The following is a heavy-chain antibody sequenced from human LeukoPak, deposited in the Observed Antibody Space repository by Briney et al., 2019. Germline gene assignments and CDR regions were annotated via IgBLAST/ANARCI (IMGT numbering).Heavy chain of an antibody. CDR2: IYSTSDT. Sequence: SETLSLTCTVPRASINNYYWSWVRQPPQKGLERVGYIYSTSDTGYNPSLESRVSISVDTSKNHSSLEITSVTAADTAVYYCARGSRVYDRSGFHTWHDYWGHGTLVTASS. CDR1: RASINNYY. V-gene: IGHV4-59*01. D-gene: IGHD3-22*01. CDR3: ARGSRVYDRSGFHTWHDY. J-gene: IGHJ4*03.